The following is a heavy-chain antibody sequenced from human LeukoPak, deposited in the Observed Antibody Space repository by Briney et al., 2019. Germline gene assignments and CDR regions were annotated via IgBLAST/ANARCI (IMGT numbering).Heavy chain of an antibody. D-gene: IGHD3-22*01. CDR3: ARESYYGSSGYQEGIDGFDI. Sequence: GGSLRLSCAASGFTFNKYWMHWVRQVPGKGLVWVSRINSDVNTTTYADSVKGRFTISSDNAENTLFLQMNSLRDEDMAVYYCARESYYGSSGYQEGIDGFDIWGQGTMVTVSS. V-gene: IGHV3-74*03. J-gene: IGHJ3*02. CDR1: GFTFNKYW. CDR2: INSDVNTT.